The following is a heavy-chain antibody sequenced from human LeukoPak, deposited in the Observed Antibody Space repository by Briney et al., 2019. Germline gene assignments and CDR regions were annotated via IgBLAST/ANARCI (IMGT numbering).Heavy chain of an antibody. CDR2: ISWNSGSI. J-gene: IGHJ4*02. Sequence: GGSLRLSCAASGFTFDDYAMHWVWQAPGKGLEWVSGISWNSGSIGYADSVKGRFTISRDNAKNSLYLQMNSLRAEDTALYYCAKSPLGGGYNNYFDYWGQGTLVTVSS. D-gene: IGHD3-16*01. V-gene: IGHV3-9*01. CDR3: AKSPLGGGYNNYFDY. CDR1: GFTFDDYA.